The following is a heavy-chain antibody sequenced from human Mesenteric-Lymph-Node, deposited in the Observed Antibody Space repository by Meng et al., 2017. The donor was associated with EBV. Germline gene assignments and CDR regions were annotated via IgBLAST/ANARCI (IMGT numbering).Heavy chain of an antibody. D-gene: IGHD3-10*01. CDR1: GGAISSDN. V-gene: IGHV4-39*01. J-gene: IGHJ4*02. CDR3: ARRLHYYGSLGS. Sequence: QLQLQESGPGLVKPSETLSLTCTISGGAISSDNWAWIRQPPGKGLEWIGDTGTSYYNPSLKNRVTISVDTSNQFSLKLSSVTAADTAVYYCARRLHYYGSLGSWGQGTPVTVSS. CDR2: TGTS.